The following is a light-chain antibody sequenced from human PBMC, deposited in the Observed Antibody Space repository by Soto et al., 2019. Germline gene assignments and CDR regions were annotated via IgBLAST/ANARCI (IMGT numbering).Light chain of an antibody. CDR2: DAS. CDR1: QSVGRD. CDR3: QQRSNWTLT. V-gene: IGKV3-11*01. J-gene: IGKJ4*01. Sequence: EIVMTQSPATLSVSPGEGATLSCRASQSVGRDLAWYQQKPGQAPRLLIYDASSTATGIPARFSGSGSGTDFTLTISSLEPEDFAVYYCQQRSNWTLTFGGGTKVDI.